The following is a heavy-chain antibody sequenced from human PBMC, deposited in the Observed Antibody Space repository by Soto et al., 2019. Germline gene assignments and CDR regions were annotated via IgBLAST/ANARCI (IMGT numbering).Heavy chain of an antibody. J-gene: IGHJ6*02. D-gene: IGHD6-13*01. CDR2: ISSSSSYI. Sequence: GGYLRLSCAASGFTFSSYSMNWVRQAPGKGLEWVSSISSSSSYIYYADSVKGRFTISRDNAKNSLYLQMNSLRAEDTAVYYCAIDPKQQLRRNMDVWGQGTTVTVSS. V-gene: IGHV3-21*01. CDR3: AIDPKQQLRRNMDV. CDR1: GFTFSSYS.